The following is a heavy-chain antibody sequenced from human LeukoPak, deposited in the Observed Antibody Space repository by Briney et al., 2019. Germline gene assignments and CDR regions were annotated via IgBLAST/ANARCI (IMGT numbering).Heavy chain of an antibody. CDR3: AKHMRATNTYSFFGLDV. D-gene: IGHD1-26*01. Sequence: GGSLRLSCAATGFTFKDYGVHWVRQPPGKGLEWVSSINWNGGGTDYADSVKGRFTISRDNAKNSLYLQLSSLRPEDTALYYCAKHMRATNTYSFFGLDVWGQGTTVTVSS. CDR2: INWNGGGT. V-gene: IGHV3-9*01. CDR1: GFTFKDYG. J-gene: IGHJ6*02.